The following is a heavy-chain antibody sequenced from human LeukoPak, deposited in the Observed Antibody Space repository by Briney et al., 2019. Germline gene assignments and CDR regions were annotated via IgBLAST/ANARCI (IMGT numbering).Heavy chain of an antibody. CDR3: ARSVSGLRLIWFDP. V-gene: IGHV1-18*01. CDR1: GYTFTSYG. J-gene: IGHJ5*02. CDR2: ISAYNGNT. D-gene: IGHD5-12*01. Sequence: GASVKVSCKASGYTFTSYGISWVRQAPGQGLEWMGWISAYNGNTNYAQKLQGRVTMTTDTSTSTAYMELRSLRSEDTAVYYCARSVSGLRLIWFDPWGQGTLVTVSS.